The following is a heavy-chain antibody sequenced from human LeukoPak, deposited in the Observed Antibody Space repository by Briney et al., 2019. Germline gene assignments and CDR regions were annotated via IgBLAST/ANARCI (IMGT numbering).Heavy chain of an antibody. Sequence: SETLSLTCTVSGGSISSYYWSWIRQPPGKGLEWIGYIYYSGNTNYNPSLKSRVTLSVATSKNQFSLRLRSVTAADTAVYYCARHLGFCSSTTCRNNWFDPWGQGTLVTVSS. J-gene: IGHJ5*02. CDR3: ARHLGFCSSTTCRNNWFDP. CDR1: GGSISSYY. CDR2: IYYSGNT. D-gene: IGHD2-2*01. V-gene: IGHV4-59*01.